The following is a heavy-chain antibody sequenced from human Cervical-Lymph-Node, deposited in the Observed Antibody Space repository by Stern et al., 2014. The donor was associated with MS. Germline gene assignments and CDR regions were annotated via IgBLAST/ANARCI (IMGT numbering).Heavy chain of an antibody. Sequence: VQLVESGGGVVQPGRSLRLSCAASGFVFRRYALHWVRQAPGKGLECVALISYDGRDKYYTDSVKGRFIVSRDNSNNTVDQEMNSLRLEDTAVYYCAKGGSGSYLDWGQGSLVTVSS. D-gene: IGHD1-26*01. V-gene: IGHV3-30*04. CDR2: ISYDGRDK. CDR1: GFVFRRYA. J-gene: IGHJ4*02. CDR3: AKGGSGSYLD.